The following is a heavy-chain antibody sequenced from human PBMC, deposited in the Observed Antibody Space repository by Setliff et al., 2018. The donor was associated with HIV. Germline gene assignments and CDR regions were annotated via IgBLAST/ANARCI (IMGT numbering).Heavy chain of an antibody. Sequence: PSETLSLTCSVSGYSLSSASYWGWIRQSPEKGLEWIGSISLSGSTYYNPSLQSRVTISIDMSKNRFSLKLSSVTAADTAVYYCARDLRITAAGTEYFDSWGQGSLVTVSS. J-gene: IGHJ4*02. CDR1: GYSLSSASY. V-gene: IGHV4-38-2*02. CDR3: ARDLRITAAGTEYFDS. CDR2: ISLSGST. D-gene: IGHD6-13*01.